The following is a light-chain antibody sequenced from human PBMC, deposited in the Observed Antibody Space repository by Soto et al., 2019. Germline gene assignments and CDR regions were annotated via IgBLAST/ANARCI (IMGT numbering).Light chain of an antibody. Sequence: QSVLTQPPSASGTPGQTVTVSCSGSSSNIGSYTVNWYQQLPGTAPNIVIYSNHQRPSGVPDRLSGSKSGTSASLASSGLQSDDEADYYCAAWDDSLNGSVFGSGTKVTVL. J-gene: IGLJ1*01. CDR2: SNH. CDR1: SSNIGSYT. V-gene: IGLV1-44*01. CDR3: AAWDDSLNGSV.